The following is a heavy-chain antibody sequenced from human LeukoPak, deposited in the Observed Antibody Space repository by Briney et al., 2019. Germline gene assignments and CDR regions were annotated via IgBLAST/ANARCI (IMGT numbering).Heavy chain of an antibody. Sequence: SETLSLTCAVYGGSFSGYYWSWIRQPPGKGLEWIGEINHSGSTNYNPSLKSRVTISVDTSKNQFSLKLSSVTAADTAVYYCARVARGGLYFDYWGQGTLVTVSS. D-gene: IGHD3/OR15-3a*01. CDR2: INHSGST. CDR3: ARVARGGLYFDY. CDR1: GGSFSGYY. V-gene: IGHV4-34*01. J-gene: IGHJ4*02.